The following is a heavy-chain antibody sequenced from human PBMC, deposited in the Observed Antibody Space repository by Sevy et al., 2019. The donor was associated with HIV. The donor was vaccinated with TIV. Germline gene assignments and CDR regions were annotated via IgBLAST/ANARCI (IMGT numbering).Heavy chain of an antibody. D-gene: IGHD2-15*01. Sequence: GGSLRLSCVGSGFSFSDHRMHWVHQAPGKGLEWMAVIAYDGRNTKYKADSVKGRFTISRDKSKNTLYLQMNSLRAEDTAIYYCARDTGEILSSAFDYWGQGTLVTVSS. CDR1: GFSFSDHR. V-gene: IGHV3-30*03. CDR2: IAYDGRNTK. CDR3: ARDTGEILSSAFDY. J-gene: IGHJ4*02.